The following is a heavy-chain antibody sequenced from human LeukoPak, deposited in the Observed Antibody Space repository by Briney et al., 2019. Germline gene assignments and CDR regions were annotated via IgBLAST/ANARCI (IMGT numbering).Heavy chain of an antibody. V-gene: IGHV3-53*01. CDR1: GFTLSSNY. Sequence: GGSLRFSCAASGFTLSSNYMRWVRQGPGTGLEWVSVIYSGGSTYYADSVKGRFTISRGISNNTLYLQMNSLRAEDTAVYYCARGGSYYPLWGQGTLVTVSS. J-gene: IGHJ4*02. CDR3: ARGGSYYPL. D-gene: IGHD1-26*01. CDR2: IYSGGST.